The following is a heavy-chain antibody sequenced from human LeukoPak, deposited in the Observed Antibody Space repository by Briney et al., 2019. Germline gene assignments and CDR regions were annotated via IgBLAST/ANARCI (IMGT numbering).Heavy chain of an antibody. CDR3: ARPRDSGWSKTWDY. CDR2: ISWNSGSI. CDR1: GFTFDDYA. D-gene: IGHD6-13*01. Sequence: GRSLRLSCAASGFTFDDYAMHWVRQAPGKGLEWVSGISWNSGSIGYADSVKGRFTISRDNAQNSLYLQVSSLRAEDTAVYYCARPRDSGWSKTWDYWGQGTLVTVSS. J-gene: IGHJ4*02. V-gene: IGHV3-9*01.